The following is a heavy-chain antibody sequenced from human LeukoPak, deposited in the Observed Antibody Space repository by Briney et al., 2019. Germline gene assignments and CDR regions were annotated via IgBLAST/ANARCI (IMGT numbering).Heavy chain of an antibody. CDR2: IYPGDSDT. J-gene: IGHJ5*02. D-gene: IGHD6-13*01. CDR1: GYSFTSQW. V-gene: IGHV5-51*01. CDR3: ARHVGRITAADTRWFDP. Sequence: GESLKISCKGSGYSFTSQWIGWVRQMPRKGLEWMGFIYPGDSDTRYSPSVQGQVTISADKSISTAYLQWNSLKASDTAMYYCARHVGRITAADTRWFDPWGQGTLVTVSS.